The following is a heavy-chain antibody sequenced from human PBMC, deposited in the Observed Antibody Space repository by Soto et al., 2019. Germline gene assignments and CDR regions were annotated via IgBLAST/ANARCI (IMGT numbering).Heavy chain of an antibody. CDR2: IYYSGST. CDR1: GGSISSYY. CDR3: ASQHGDSDWFDP. Sequence: QVQLQESGPGLVKPSETPSLTCTVSGGSISSYYWSWIRQPPGKGLEWIGYIYYSGSTNYNPSLKSRXXIXVXKSKNQFSLKLSSVTAADTAVYYCASQHGDSDWFDPWGQGTLVTVSS. J-gene: IGHJ5*02. V-gene: IGHV4-59*08. D-gene: IGHD4-17*01.